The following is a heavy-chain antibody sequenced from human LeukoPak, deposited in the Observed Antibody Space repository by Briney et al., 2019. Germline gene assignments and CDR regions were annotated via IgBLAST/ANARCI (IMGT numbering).Heavy chain of an antibody. D-gene: IGHD4-23*01. CDR3: AKVKDYGGKIGAFDI. J-gene: IGHJ3*02. V-gene: IGHV3-23*01. CDR1: GLTFSSYA. Sequence: PGGSLRLSCAASGLTFSSYAMSWVRQAPGKGLEWVSAISGSGGSTYYADSVKGRFTISRDNSKNTLYLQMNSLRAEDTAVYYCAKVKDYGGKIGAFDIWGQGTMVTVSS. CDR2: ISGSGGST.